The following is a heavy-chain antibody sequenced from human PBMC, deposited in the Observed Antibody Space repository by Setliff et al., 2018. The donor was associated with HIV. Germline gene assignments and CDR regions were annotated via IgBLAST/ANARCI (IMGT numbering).Heavy chain of an antibody. D-gene: IGHD3-10*01. CDR3: ARPGNWGDRSMNY. V-gene: IGHV4-59*01. J-gene: IGHJ4*02. CDR1: GGSISSYY. CDR2: MFYSGST. Sequence: SETLSLTCTVSGGSISSYYWNWIRQPPGKGLEWIGNMFYSGSTYYNPSLKSRVTMSVDTSNNQFSLKLSSVTAADTAVYHCARPGNWGDRSMNYWGQGTLVTVSS.